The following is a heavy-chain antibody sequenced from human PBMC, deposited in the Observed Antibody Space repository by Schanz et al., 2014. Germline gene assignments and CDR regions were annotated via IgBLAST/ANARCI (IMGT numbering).Heavy chain of an antibody. J-gene: IGHJ6*02. CDR2: INPSSGTT. D-gene: IGHD3-10*01. V-gene: IGHV1-46*02. Sequence: QVQLVQSGAEVKKPGASATVSCKASGYTFNNHGISWVRQAPGQGLEWMGKINPSSGTTRIAQNFQGRLTVTSDTSTSTVNMELSSLRSEDTAVYYCVRDAGWAFGDYHGMDVWGQGTSVTVSS. CDR1: GYTFNNHG. CDR3: VRDAGWAFGDYHGMDV.